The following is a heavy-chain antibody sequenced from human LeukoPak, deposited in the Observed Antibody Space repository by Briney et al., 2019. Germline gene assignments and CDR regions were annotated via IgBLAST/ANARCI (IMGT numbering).Heavy chain of an antibody. CDR3: ARDSVGAIFDY. CDR1: GGSISSYY. J-gene: IGHJ4*02. D-gene: IGHD1-26*01. V-gene: IGHV4-4*07. Sequence: SETLSLTCTVSGGSISSYYWNWIRQPAGKGLEWIGRIYSFGSTYYNPSLRSRVTMSVDAPKNQFSLSLTSETAADTAVYYCARDSVGAIFDYWAQGTLVTVSS. CDR2: IYSFGST.